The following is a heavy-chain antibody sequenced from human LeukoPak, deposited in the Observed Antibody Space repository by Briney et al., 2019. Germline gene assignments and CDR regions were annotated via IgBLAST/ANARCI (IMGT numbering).Heavy chain of an antibody. CDR2: ISGSGGST. Sequence: GGSLRLSCAASGFSFSSYDMSWVRQAPGKGLEWVSTISGSGGSTYYADSVKGGFTISRDNSKNTLYLQMSSLRAEDTAVYYCAKPPMGAVTYWGQGTLVTVSS. CDR1: GFSFSSYD. J-gene: IGHJ4*02. V-gene: IGHV3-23*01. D-gene: IGHD5-18*01. CDR3: AKPPMGAVTY.